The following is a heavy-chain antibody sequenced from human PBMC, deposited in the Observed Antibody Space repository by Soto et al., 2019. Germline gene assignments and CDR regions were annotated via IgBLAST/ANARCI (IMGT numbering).Heavy chain of an antibody. J-gene: IGHJ5*02. CDR3: ARDRGVYCSSTSCSGNWFDP. Sequence: GASVKVSCKASGYTFTGYYMHWVRQAPGQGLEWMGWINPNSGGTNYAQKFQGWVTMTRDTSISTAYMELSRLRSDDTAVYYCARDRGVYCSSTSCSGNWFDPWGQGTPVTVSS. CDR1: GYTFTGYY. CDR2: INPNSGGT. V-gene: IGHV1-2*04. D-gene: IGHD2-2*01.